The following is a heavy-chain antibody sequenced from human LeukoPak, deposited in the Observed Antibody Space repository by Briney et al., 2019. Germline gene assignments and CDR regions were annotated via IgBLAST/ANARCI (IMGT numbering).Heavy chain of an antibody. CDR3: ARSPPNTAIFDY. CDR1: GYTFTSYD. D-gene: IGHD4-17*01. J-gene: IGHJ4*02. Sequence: ASVKVSCKASGYTFTSYDINWVRQATGQGLEWMGWMNPNSGNTGYAQKFQGRVTMTRNTSISTAYMELSSLRSEDTAVYYCARSPPNTAIFDYWGQGTLVTVSS. CDR2: MNPNSGNT. V-gene: IGHV1-8*01.